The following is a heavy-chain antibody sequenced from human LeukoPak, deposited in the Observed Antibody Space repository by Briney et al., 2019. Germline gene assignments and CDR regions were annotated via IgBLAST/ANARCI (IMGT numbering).Heavy chain of an antibody. V-gene: IGHV3-23*01. CDR1: GFTFSSYA. CDR2: ISGSGGST. J-gene: IGHJ4*02. CDR3: ASGTIFGVVSSY. D-gene: IGHD3-3*01. Sequence: GGSLRLSCAASGFTFSSYAMSWVRQAPGKGLEWVSAISGSGGSTYYADSVKGRLTISRDNSKNTLYLQMNSLRAEDTAVYYCASGTIFGVVSSYWGQGTLVTVSS.